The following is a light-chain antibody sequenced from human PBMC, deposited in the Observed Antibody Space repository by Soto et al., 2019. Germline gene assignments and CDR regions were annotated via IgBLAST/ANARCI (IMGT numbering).Light chain of an antibody. CDR2: AAS. Sequence: DIQLTQSPSFLSASVGARVTITCRASQGISSDLAWYQQKQGKAPKLLIYAASTLQSWVPSSFSGSGSGIEFTLSLSSLQPEDCATDYCQERNSYLFTFGPRTKVDSK. CDR1: QGISSD. CDR3: QERNSYLFT. J-gene: IGKJ3*01. V-gene: IGKV1-9*01.